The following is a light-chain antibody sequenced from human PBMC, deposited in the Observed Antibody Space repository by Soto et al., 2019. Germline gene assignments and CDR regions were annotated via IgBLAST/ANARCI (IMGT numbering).Light chain of an antibody. CDR3: QQYYITPLT. V-gene: IGKV4-1*01. J-gene: IGKJ4*01. CDR1: QSVLYSTNNKNY. Sequence: DIVMTQSPDSLAVSLGERATINCKSSQSVLYSTNNKNYLAWYQQKPGQPPKLLIYWAATRESGVPDRFSGSWSGTDFTLTISSLQAEDVAVYYCQQYYITPLTFGGGTKGEIK. CDR2: WAA.